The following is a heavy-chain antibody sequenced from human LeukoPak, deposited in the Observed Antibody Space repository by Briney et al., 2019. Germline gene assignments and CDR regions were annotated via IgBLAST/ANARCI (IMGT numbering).Heavy chain of an antibody. V-gene: IGHV3-21*01. J-gene: IGHJ4*02. CDR3: ARHDFDFWSGHFGTMFDY. CDR2: ISSSSSYI. D-gene: IGHD3-3*01. Sequence: PGGSLRLSCAASGFTFSSYSMNWVRQAPGKGPEWVSSISSSSSYIYYADSVKGRFTISRDNAKNSLYLQMNGLRAEDTAVYYCARHDFDFWSGHFGTMFDYWGLGTLVTVSS. CDR1: GFTFSSYS.